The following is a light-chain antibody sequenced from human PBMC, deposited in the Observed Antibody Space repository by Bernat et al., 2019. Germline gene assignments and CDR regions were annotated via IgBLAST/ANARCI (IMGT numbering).Light chain of an antibody. Sequence: IQMTQTPSSLSASIGDRVTITCRASHDISNFLAWFQQKPGRAPKSLIYTASILQSEFPSKFSGSGYGTDFTLTISGLQPEDFATYYGQQYYTYPPTFGQGTTVEI. J-gene: IGKJ1*01. CDR3: QQYYTYPPT. CDR2: TAS. CDR1: HDISNF. V-gene: IGKV1-16*02.